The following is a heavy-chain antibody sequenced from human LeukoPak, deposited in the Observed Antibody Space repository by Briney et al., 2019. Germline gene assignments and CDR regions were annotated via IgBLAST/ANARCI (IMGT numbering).Heavy chain of an antibody. CDR1: GFTFSDTL. V-gene: IGHV3-7*03. D-gene: IGHD6-13*01. Sequence: PGGSLRLSCAASGFTFSDTLMTWVGQAPGKGLEWVATIKPDGSEKDYVDSVRGRFTISRVNAENSLYLQMNSLRAEDTAVYHCTKGGYSTSWYWIYWGQGTLVTVSS. CDR2: IKPDGSEK. J-gene: IGHJ4*02. CDR3: TKGGYSTSWYWIY.